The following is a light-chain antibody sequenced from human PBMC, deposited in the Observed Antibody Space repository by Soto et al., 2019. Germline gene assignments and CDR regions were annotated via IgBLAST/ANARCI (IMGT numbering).Light chain of an antibody. V-gene: IGKV3-20*01. CDR2: GAA. CDR1: QSISHY. J-gene: IGKJ3*01. Sequence: EIVLTQSPGTLSLSPGERATLSCRANQSISHYLAWYQQKPGQSPRLLIYGAASRAIGIPDRFNDSGSETTFTLTISRLQPEDFALYYCQQYNGSPFTFGPGTKVDIK. CDR3: QQYNGSPFT.